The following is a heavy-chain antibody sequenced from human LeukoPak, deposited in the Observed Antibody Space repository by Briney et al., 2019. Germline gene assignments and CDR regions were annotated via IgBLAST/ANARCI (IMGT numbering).Heavy chain of an antibody. CDR1: GGSVRSRTYY. J-gene: IGHJ4*02. V-gene: IGHV4-61*01. CDR3: VSSSGYDSPYYFDY. CDR2: VYYSGST. Sequence: PSETLSLTCSVSGGSVRSRTYYWSWIRQPPGKGLQWIGYVYYSGSTNYNPSLKSRVTILLDTSNNLFSLNVNSVTADDTAVYYCVSSSGYDSPYYFDYWGQGMLVTVSS. D-gene: IGHD5-12*01.